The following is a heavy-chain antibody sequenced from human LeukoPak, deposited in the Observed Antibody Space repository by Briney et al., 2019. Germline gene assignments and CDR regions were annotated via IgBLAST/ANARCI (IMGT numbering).Heavy chain of an antibody. Sequence: SETLSLTCTVSGASISSSNYYWGWIRQPPGKGLEWIGSIYYSGITYYKPSLKSRVTISVDTSKNQFSLNLTSVTAADTAVYYCARQVGVRYFDWPDDYWGQGTLVTVSS. CDR3: ARQVGVRYFDWPDDY. CDR2: IYYSGIT. CDR1: GASISSSNYY. D-gene: IGHD3-9*01. J-gene: IGHJ4*02. V-gene: IGHV4-39*01.